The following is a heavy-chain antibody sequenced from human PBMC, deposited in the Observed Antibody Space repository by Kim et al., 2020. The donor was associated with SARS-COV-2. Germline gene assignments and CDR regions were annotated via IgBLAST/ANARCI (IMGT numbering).Heavy chain of an antibody. J-gene: IGHJ1*01. Sequence: TDYAAPVKGRFTISRDDSKNTLYLQMNSLKTEDTAVYYCTTGSYEGDFQHWGQGTLVTVSS. CDR3: TTGSYEGDFQH. V-gene: IGHV3-15*01. D-gene: IGHD1-26*01. CDR2: T.